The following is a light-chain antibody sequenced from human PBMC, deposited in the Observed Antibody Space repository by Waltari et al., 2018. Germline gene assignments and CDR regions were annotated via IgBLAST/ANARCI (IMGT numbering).Light chain of an antibody. CDR1: QSVSSY. J-gene: IGKJ1*01. CDR3: LQRSSWPWT. Sequence: EIVLTQSPATLSLSPGERATLPCRSSQSVSSYLAWYQQKVGQAPRLLIYAASNRATGIPARFSGSGSGTDFTFTISSLEPEDFAVYYCLQRSSWPWTFGQGTKVEIK. CDR2: AAS. V-gene: IGKV3-11*01.